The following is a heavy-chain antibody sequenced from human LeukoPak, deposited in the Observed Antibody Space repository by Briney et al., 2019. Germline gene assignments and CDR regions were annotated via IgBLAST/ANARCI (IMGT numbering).Heavy chain of an antibody. J-gene: IGHJ4*02. V-gene: IGHV3-23*01. CDR1: GFTFNTQD. CDR2: ITIAGGT. Sequence: GGSLRLSCAASGFTFNTQDMRWVRQAPGKGLEWVSSITIAGGTFYADSVRGRSTISRDNSKNTLDLQMNSLRVEDTAVYYCGKGRVSEWGQGTLVTVSS. CDR3: GKGRVSE. D-gene: IGHD6-19*01.